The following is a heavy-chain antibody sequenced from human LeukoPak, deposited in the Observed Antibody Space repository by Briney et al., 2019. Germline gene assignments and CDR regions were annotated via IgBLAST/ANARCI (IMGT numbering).Heavy chain of an antibody. J-gene: IGHJ4*02. D-gene: IGHD2-15*01. V-gene: IGHV3-30*04. CDR2: ISYDGSNK. CDR1: GFTFSSYA. CDR3: AKVKGSGLAPLFDY. Sequence: GGSLRLSCAASGFTFSSYAMHWVRQAPGKGLEWVAVISYDGSNKYYADSVKGRFTISRDNAKNTVYLQMNSLRAEDTALYYCAKVKGSGLAPLFDYWGQGTLVTVSS.